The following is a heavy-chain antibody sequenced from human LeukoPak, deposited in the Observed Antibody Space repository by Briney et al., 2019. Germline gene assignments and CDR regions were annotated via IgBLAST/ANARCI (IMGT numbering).Heavy chain of an antibody. Sequence: QTGGSLRLSCAASGFTFSAYHINWVRQAPGKGLEWISYIPTTGTTIHYADSVKGRFAISRDNAKSSLYLQMNSLRDEDTAVYYCARVWQDYSGVDYWGQGTLVTVSS. V-gene: IGHV3-48*02. D-gene: IGHD2-21*01. J-gene: IGHJ4*02. CDR1: GFTFSAYH. CDR2: IPTTGTTI. CDR3: ARVWQDYSGVDY.